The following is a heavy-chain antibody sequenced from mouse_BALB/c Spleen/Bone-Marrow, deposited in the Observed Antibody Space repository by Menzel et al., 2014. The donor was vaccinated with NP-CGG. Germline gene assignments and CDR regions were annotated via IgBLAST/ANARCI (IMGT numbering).Heavy chain of an antibody. CDR1: GFSLTTYG. J-gene: IGHJ3*01. CDR3: ARSTMITEGFAY. V-gene: IGHV2-9*02. Sequence: QVTLKECGPGLVAPSQSLSFTCTVSGFSLTTYGVHWVRQPPGKGLEWLGVIWAGGSTNYNSALMSRLSISKDNSKSQVFLKMNSLQTDGTAMYYCARSTMITEGFAYWGQGTLVTVSA. D-gene: IGHD2-4*01. CDR2: IWAGGST.